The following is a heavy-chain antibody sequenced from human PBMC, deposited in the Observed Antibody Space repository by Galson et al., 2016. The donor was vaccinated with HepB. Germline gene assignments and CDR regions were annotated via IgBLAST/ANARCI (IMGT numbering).Heavy chain of an antibody. CDR3: ARARGCYDAFNV. CDR2: ISGSGANT. D-gene: IGHD5-12*01. J-gene: IGHJ3*01. CDR1: GFTFSDYA. Sequence: SLRLSCAASGFTFSDYAMTWVRQAPGKGLEWLATISGSGANTWLSDSVKGRLTVSRGNSGNTLYLEINRLRAEDTAPYYCARARGCYDAFNVWGQGAMVTVSS. V-gene: IGHV3-23*01.